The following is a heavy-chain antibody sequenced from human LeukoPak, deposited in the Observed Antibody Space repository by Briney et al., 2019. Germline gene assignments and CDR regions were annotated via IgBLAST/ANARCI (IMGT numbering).Heavy chain of an antibody. Sequence: GASVKVSCKASGYTFSGYYIHWVRQAPGQGLEWMGWISPSTGGTNYAQKFQGRVIMTRDMSTATAYMELRRLSSDDTAVYFCASPQYGDLYFDYWGQGTLVTVAS. D-gene: IGHD2-21*02. CDR3: ASPQYGDLYFDY. CDR2: ISPSTGGT. CDR1: GYTFSGYY. V-gene: IGHV1-2*02. J-gene: IGHJ4*02.